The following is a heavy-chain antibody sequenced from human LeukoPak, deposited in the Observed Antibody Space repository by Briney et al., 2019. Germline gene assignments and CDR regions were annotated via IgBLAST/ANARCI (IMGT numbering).Heavy chain of an antibody. CDR2: IWCDGSKK. Sequence: GGPLRLSCAASGFTFSSYGMLGVRQSPGKGREGVGVIWCDGSKKYYADSVKGRFTIPRDNAKNTLYLQLNSLRAEDTAIYYCTKERPEEYYESGSYFDFWGQGTLVTVSS. CDR1: GFTFSSYG. J-gene: IGHJ4*02. CDR3: TKERPEEYYESGSYFDF. V-gene: IGHV3-30*02. D-gene: IGHD3-10*01.